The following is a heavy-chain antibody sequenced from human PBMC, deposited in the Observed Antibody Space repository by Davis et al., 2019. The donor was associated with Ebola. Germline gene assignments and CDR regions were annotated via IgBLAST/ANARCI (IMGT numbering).Heavy chain of an antibody. D-gene: IGHD6-13*01. V-gene: IGHV3-33*01. J-gene: IGHJ6*02. CDR1: GFTFSSYG. CDR2: IWYDGSNT. CDR3: ARDGYSSSWYIYYYYGMDV. Sequence: GESLKISCAASGFTFSSYGMHWVRQAPGKGLEWVAVIWYDGSNTYYADSVKGRFTISRDNSKNTLYLQMNSLRAEDTAVYYCARDGYSSSWYIYYYYGMDVWGQGTTVTVSS.